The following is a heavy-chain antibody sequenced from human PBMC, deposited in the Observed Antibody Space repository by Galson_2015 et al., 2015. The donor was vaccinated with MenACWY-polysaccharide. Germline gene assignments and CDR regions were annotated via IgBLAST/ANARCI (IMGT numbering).Heavy chain of an antibody. J-gene: IGHJ5*02. D-gene: IGHD2-15*01. V-gene: IGHV3-23*01. CDR3: AKANSGGICTSGWACWFDP. Sequence: SLRLSCAASGFTFTNYAMNWVRQAPGKGLEWVSFIGGSGTTYYADSVKGRFTISRDNSKNMVYLQMNSLRAEDTAIYYCAKANSGGICTSGWACWFDPWGQGSLVSVSS. CDR1: GFTFTNYA. CDR2: IGGSGTT.